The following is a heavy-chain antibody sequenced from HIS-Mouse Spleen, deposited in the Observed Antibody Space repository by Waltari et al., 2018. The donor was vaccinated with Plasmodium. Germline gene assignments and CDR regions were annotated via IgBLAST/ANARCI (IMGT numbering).Heavy chain of an antibody. V-gene: IGHV3-7*01. J-gene: IGHJ2*01. CDR2: VRQDGSEK. CDR3: ASSWYWYFDL. D-gene: IGHD6-13*01. Sequence: EVQLVESGGGLVQPGGSLRLSCAASGFTFSSYWMSWVRKAQGKGLEGGANVRQDGSEKDNGDSVKGRFTISRDNAKNSLYMQRNSLGAEDTAVYYCASSWYWYFDLWGRGTLVTVSS. CDR1: GFTFSSYW.